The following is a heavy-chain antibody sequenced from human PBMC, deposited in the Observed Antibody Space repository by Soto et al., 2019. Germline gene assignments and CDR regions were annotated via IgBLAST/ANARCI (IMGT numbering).Heavy chain of an antibody. CDR2: IYYSGST. D-gene: IGHD3-3*01. CDR3: ARFFTFLGVVLNWFHP. J-gene: IGHJ5*02. V-gene: IGHV4-31*03. Sequence: PSETLSLTCTVSGGSISSGGYYWSWIRQHPGKGLEWIGYIYYSGSTYYNPSLKSRVTISVDTSKNQFSLKLSSVTAADTAVYYWARFFTFLGVVLNWFHPGGRETRVTVS. CDR1: GGSISSGGYY.